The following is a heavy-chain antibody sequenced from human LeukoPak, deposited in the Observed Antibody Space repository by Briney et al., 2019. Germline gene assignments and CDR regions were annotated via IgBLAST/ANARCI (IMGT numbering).Heavy chain of an antibody. CDR1: GFTFSSYS. D-gene: IGHD3-9*01. Sequence: KPGGSLRLSCAASGFTFSSYSMNWVRQAPGKGLEWVSSISSSSSYIYYADSVKGRFTISRDNSKNTLYLQMNSLRAEDTAVYYCARDRRDYDILTGYYSLDGMDVWGQGTTVTVSS. V-gene: IGHV3-21*04. CDR2: ISSSSSYI. J-gene: IGHJ6*02. CDR3: ARDRRDYDILTGYYSLDGMDV.